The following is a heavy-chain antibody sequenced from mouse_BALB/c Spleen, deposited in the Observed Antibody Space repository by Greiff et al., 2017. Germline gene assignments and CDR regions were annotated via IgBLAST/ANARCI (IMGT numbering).Heavy chain of an antibody. CDR3: AATARAYYAMDY. Sequence: VHVKQSGAELVKPGASVKLSCTASGFNIKDTYMHWVKQRPEQGLEWIGRIDPANGNTKYDPKFQGKATITADTSSNTAYLQLSSLTSEDTAVYYCAATARAYYAMDYWGQGTTLTVSS. CDR1: GFNIKDTY. D-gene: IGHD3-2*01. J-gene: IGHJ4*01. V-gene: IGHV14-3*02. CDR2: IDPANGNT.